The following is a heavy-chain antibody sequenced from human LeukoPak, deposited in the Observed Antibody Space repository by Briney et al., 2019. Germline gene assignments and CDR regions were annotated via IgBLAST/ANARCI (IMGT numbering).Heavy chain of an antibody. V-gene: IGHV3-30-3*01. J-gene: IGHJ4*02. CDR2: IPYDGSNK. CDR1: GFTFSSYA. Sequence: GGSLRLSCAASGFTFSSYAMHWVRQAPGKGLEWVAVIPYDGSNKYYADSVKGRFTISRDNSKNTLYLQMNSLRAEDTAVYYCARDLRYFDWLYIDYWGQGALVTVSS. CDR3: ARDLRYFDWLYIDY. D-gene: IGHD3-9*01.